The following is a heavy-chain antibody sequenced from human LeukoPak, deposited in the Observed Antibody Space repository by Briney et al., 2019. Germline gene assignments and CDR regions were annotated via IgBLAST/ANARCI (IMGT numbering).Heavy chain of an antibody. D-gene: IGHD6-13*01. V-gene: IGHV3-23*01. J-gene: IGHJ4*02. CDR3: AKGHSSSWFPYFDY. Sequence: GGSLRLSCAASGFSFNNYAMSWVRQAPGRGLEWVSDISGSGGSTYYADSVKGRFTISRDNSRNTLFLQMDSLRAEGTAIYFCAKGHSSSWFPYFDYWGQGTLVAVSS. CDR1: GFSFNNYA. CDR2: ISGSGGST.